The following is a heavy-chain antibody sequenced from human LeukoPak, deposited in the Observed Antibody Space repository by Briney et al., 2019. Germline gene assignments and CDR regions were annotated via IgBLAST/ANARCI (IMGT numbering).Heavy chain of an antibody. CDR1: GFTFSSYE. V-gene: IGHV3-21*01. CDR3: AREPEDIVVVVASDY. D-gene: IGHD2-15*01. Sequence: GGSLRLSCAASGFTFSSYEMNWVRQAPGKGLEWVSSISSSSSYIYYADSVKGRFTISRDNAKNSLYLQMNSLRAEDTAVYYCAREPEDIVVVVASDYWGQGTLVTVSS. J-gene: IGHJ4*02. CDR2: ISSSSSYI.